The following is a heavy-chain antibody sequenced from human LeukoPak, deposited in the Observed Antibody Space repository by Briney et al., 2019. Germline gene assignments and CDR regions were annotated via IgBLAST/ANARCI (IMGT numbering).Heavy chain of an antibody. V-gene: IGHV3-33*08. CDR3: ARAGCSSTSCYEDYYYGMDV. J-gene: IGHJ6*02. D-gene: IGHD2-2*01. CDR1: GFTFSSYG. Sequence: GGSLRLSCAASGFTFSSYGMHWVRQAPGKGLEWVAVIWYDGSNKYYADSVKGRFTISRDNSKSTLYLQMNSLGAEDTAVYYCARAGCSSTSCYEDYYYGMDVWGQGTTVTVSS. CDR2: IWYDGSNK.